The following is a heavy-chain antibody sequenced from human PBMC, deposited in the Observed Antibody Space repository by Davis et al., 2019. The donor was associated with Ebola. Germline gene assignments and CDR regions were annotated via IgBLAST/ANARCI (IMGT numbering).Heavy chain of an antibody. D-gene: IGHD1-14*01. Sequence: PSETLSLTCTVSGGSTSSYYWSWIRQPPGKGLEWIGYIYYSGSTNYNPSLKSRVTISVDTSKNQFSLKLSSVNAAETAVYYCARVALPVPYYYYGMDVWGQGTTVTVSS. CDR1: GGSTSSYY. CDR2: IYYSGST. CDR3: ARVALPVPYYYYGMDV. J-gene: IGHJ6*02. V-gene: IGHV4-59*01.